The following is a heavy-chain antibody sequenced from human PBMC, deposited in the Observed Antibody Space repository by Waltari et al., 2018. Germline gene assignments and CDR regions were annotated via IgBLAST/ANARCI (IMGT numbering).Heavy chain of an antibody. Sequence: STNYNPSLKSRVTISVDTSKNQFSLKLSSVTAADTAVYYCARCPSWNYWLDWFDPWGQGTLVTVSS. D-gene: IGHD1-7*01. J-gene: IGHJ5*02. CDR3: ARCPSWNYWLDWFDP. V-gene: IGHV4-59*01. CDR2: ST.